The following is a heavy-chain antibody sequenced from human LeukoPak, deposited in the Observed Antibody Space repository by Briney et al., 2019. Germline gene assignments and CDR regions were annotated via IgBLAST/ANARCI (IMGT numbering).Heavy chain of an antibody. V-gene: IGHV4-30-4*08. CDR2: IYYSGTT. J-gene: IGHJ4*02. CDR1: GGSISSGDYY. D-gene: IGHD3-22*01. Sequence: SQTLSLTCTVSGGSISSGDYYWSWIRQPPGKGLEWIGYIYYSGTTYYNPSLKSRVTISVDTSKNQFSLKLSSVTAADTAVYYCARSWEYYDSSGYHGDSGFDYWGQGTLVTVSS. CDR3: ARSWEYYDSSGYHGDSGFDY.